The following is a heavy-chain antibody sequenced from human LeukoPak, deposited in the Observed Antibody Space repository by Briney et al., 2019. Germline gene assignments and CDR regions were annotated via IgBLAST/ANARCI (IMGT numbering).Heavy chain of an antibody. CDR3: ARDSDTAMVTLRV. D-gene: IGHD5-18*01. Sequence: GGSLRLSCAASGFTFSSYAMHWVRQAPGKGLEWVAVISYDGSNKYYADSVKGRFTISRDNSKNTLYLQMNSLRAEDTAVYYCARDSDTAMVTLRVWGQGTLVTVSS. J-gene: IGHJ4*02. CDR1: GFTFSSYA. V-gene: IGHV3-30*04. CDR2: ISYDGSNK.